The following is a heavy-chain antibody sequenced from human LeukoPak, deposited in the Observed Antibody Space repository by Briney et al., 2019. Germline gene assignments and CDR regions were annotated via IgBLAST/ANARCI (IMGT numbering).Heavy chain of an antibody. V-gene: IGHV3-23*01. CDR1: GFTFNNYA. Sequence: AGGSLRLSRAASGFTFNNYAMNWVRQAPGKGLEWVSTVSGSGGRTYYADSVKGRFTVSRDNSKNTLYLQMNSLRAEDTAIYYCTKLGGAYSGYEIDYWGQGTLVTVSS. J-gene: IGHJ4*02. D-gene: IGHD5-12*01. CDR3: TKLGGAYSGYEIDY. CDR2: VSGSGGRT.